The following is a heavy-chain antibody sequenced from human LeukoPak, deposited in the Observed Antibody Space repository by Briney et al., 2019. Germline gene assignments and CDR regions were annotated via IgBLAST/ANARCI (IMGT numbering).Heavy chain of an antibody. CDR3: AKQEAGITMVRGACFQH. CDR1: GFTFSSYA. J-gene: IGHJ1*01. Sequence: PGGSLRLSCAASGFTFSSYAMSWVRQAPGKGLEWVSAISGSGGSTYYADSVKGRFTISRDNSKNTLYLQMNSLRAEDTAVYYCAKQEAGITMVRGACFQHWGQGTLVTVSS. CDR2: ISGSGGST. V-gene: IGHV3-23*01. D-gene: IGHD3-10*01.